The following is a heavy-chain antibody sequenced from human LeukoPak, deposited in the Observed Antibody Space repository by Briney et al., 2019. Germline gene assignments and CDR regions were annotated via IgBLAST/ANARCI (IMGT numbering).Heavy chain of an antibody. D-gene: IGHD6-19*01. Sequence: GGSLRLSCAASGFTFSSYGMHWVRQAPGKGLEWVAFIRYDGSNKYYADSVKGRFTISRDNSKSTLYLQMNSLRAEDTAVYYCASLLTYSSGWSDYFDYWGQGTLVTVSS. CDR1: GFTFSSYG. V-gene: IGHV3-30*02. CDR3: ASLLTYSSGWSDYFDY. CDR2: IRYDGSNK. J-gene: IGHJ4*02.